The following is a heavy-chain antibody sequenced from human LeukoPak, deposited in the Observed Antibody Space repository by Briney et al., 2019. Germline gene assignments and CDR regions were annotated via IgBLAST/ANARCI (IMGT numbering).Heavy chain of an antibody. CDR1: GYTFTSYG. J-gene: IGHJ4*02. D-gene: IGHD6-19*01. CDR2: MNPNSGNT. Sequence: ASVKVSCKASGYTFTSYGISWVRQATGQGLEWMGWMNPNSGNTGYAQKFQGRVTITRNTSISTAYMELSSLRSEDTAVYYCAMLLGRGWSGIDYWGQGTLVTVSS. CDR3: AMLLGRGWSGIDY. V-gene: IGHV1-8*03.